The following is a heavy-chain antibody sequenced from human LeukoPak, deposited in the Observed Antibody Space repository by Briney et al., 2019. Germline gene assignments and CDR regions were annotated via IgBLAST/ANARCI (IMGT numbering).Heavy chain of an antibody. D-gene: IGHD3-22*01. Sequence: GGSLRLSCAVSGFSLSNYWMNWVRQAPGKGLVWVSRINGDGSRTKYADSVKGRFTISRDNGKNTLYLQMNSLRAEDTAVYYCTRDQYYFDSSGLPDYWGQGTLVTVSS. J-gene: IGHJ4*02. CDR2: INGDGSRT. CDR1: GFSLSNYW. CDR3: TRDQYYFDSSGLPDY. V-gene: IGHV3-74*03.